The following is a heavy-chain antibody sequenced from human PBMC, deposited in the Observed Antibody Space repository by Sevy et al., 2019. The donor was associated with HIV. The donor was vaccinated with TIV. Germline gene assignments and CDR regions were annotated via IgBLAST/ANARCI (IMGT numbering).Heavy chain of an antibody. CDR1: GFTFSSYA. CDR2: ISYDGSNK. V-gene: IGHV3-30-3*01. CDR3: ARGAGDGYTGDAFDI. D-gene: IGHD5-12*01. J-gene: IGHJ3*02. Sequence: GGSLRLSCAASGFTFSSYAMHWVRQAPGKGLEWVAVISYDGSNKYYADSVKGRFTISSDNSKNTLYLQMNSLRAEDTAVYYCARGAGDGYTGDAFDIWGQGTMVTVSS.